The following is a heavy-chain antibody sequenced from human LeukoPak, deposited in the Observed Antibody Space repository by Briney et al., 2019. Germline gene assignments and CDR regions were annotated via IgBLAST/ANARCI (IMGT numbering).Heavy chain of an antibody. J-gene: IGHJ4*02. Sequence: GGSLRLSCAASGFTFSSYAMSWVRQAPGKGLEWVSVINTSGDNTDYADSVKGRFTISRDNSQNTLYLQLNSLRAEDTAVYYCAKSVYYDGGGYYYTDYWGQGTLVTVSS. V-gene: IGHV3-23*01. D-gene: IGHD3-22*01. CDR3: AKSVYYDGGGYYYTDY. CDR1: GFTFSSYA. CDR2: INTSGDNT.